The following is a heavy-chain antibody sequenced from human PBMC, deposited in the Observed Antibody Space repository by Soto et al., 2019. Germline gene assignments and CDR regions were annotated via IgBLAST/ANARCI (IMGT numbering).Heavy chain of an antibody. J-gene: IGHJ4*02. CDR3: ARVTMVRGVTIRTEYYFDY. V-gene: IGHV1-2*02. CDR1: GYTFTGYY. D-gene: IGHD3-10*01. Sequence: GASVKVSCKASGYTFTGYYMHWVRQAPGQGLEWMGWINPNSGGTNYAQKFQGRVTMTRDTSISTAYMEPSRLRSDDTAVYYCARVTMVRGVTIRTEYYFDYWGQGTLVTVSS. CDR2: INPNSGGT.